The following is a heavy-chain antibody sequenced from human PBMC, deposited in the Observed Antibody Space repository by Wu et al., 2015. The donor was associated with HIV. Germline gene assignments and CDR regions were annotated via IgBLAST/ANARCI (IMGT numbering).Heavy chain of an antibody. V-gene: IGHV1-18*01. J-gene: IGHJ6*03. CDR1: GYTFTSYG. CDR3: ARDLEYSSSPYYYYYMDV. D-gene: IGHD6-6*01. Sequence: QVQLVQSGAEVKKPGASVKVSCRASGYTFTSYGISWVRQAPGQGLEWMGWISAYNGNTNYAQKLQGRVTMTTDTSTSTAYMELRSLRSDDTAVYYCARDLEYSSSPYYYYYMDVWGKGTTVTVSS. CDR2: ISAYNGNT.